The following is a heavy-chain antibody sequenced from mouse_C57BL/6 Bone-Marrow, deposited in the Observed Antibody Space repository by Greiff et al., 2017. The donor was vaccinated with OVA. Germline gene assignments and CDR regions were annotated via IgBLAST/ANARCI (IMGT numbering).Heavy chain of an antibody. Sequence: EVKVVESGGDLVKPGGSLKLSCAASGFTFSSYGMSWVRQTPDKRLEWVATISSGGSYTYYPDSVKGRFTISRDNAKNTLYLQMSSLKSEDTAMYYCARRGVTTEAWFAYWGQGTLVTVSA. V-gene: IGHV5-6*02. CDR1: GFTFSSYG. CDR2: ISSGGSYT. CDR3: ARRGVTTEAWFAY. D-gene: IGHD2-2*01. J-gene: IGHJ3*01.